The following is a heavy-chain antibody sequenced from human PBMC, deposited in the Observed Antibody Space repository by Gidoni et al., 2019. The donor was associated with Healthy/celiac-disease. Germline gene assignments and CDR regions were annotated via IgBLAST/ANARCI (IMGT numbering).Heavy chain of an antibody. D-gene: IGHD6-19*01. CDR2: ISYDGSNK. CDR3: AKVGAVAGPGFDY. Sequence: QVQLVESGGGVVQPGRSLRLSCAASGFTSSSYGMHWVRQAPGKGMEWVAVISYDGSNKYYADSVKGRFTISRDNSKNTLYLQMNSLRAEDTAVYYCAKVGAVAGPGFDYWGQGTLVTVSS. CDR1: GFTSSSYG. V-gene: IGHV3-30*18. J-gene: IGHJ4*02.